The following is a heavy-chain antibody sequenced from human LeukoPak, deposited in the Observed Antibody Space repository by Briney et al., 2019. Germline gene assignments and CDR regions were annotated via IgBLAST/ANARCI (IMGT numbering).Heavy chain of an antibody. Sequence: GRSLRLSCAASGFTFSSFGMHWVCQAPGKGLEWVAVIWYDGNNKYYADSVKGRFTISRGNSKNTLYLQMNSLRAEDTAVYYCARAFTITGYYYVEYWGQGTLCTVSS. J-gene: IGHJ4*02. CDR2: IWYDGNNK. CDR1: GFTFSSFG. V-gene: IGHV3-33*01. D-gene: IGHD3-9*01. CDR3: ARAFTITGYYYVEY.